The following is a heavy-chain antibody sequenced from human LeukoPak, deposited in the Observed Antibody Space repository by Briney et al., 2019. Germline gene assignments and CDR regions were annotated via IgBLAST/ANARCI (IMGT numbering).Heavy chain of an antibody. CDR2: IYYSGST. J-gene: IGHJ3*02. D-gene: IGHD6-19*01. Sequence: SQTLSLTCTVSGGSISSGGYYWSWIRQHPGKGLEWIGYIYYSGSTNYNPSLKSRVTMSVDTSKNQFSLKLSSVTAADTAVYYCARGGGWYHAFDIWGQGTMVTVSS. V-gene: IGHV4-31*03. CDR3: ARGGGWYHAFDI. CDR1: GGSISSGGYY.